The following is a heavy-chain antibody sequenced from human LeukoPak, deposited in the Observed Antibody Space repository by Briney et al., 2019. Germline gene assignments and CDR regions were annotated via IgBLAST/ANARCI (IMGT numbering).Heavy chain of an antibody. CDR2: ISSTSSTI. D-gene: IGHD4-11*01. CDR3: ARAHPGDYSDFQFDY. V-gene: IGHV3-48*01. J-gene: IGHJ4*02. Sequence: PGGSLRLSCAASGFTFSSFSMNWVRQAPGKGLEWVSYISSTSSTIYYADSVKGRFTISRDNAKNSLYLQMNSLRAEDTAVYYCARAHPGDYSDFQFDYWGQGTLVTVFS. CDR1: GFTFSSFS.